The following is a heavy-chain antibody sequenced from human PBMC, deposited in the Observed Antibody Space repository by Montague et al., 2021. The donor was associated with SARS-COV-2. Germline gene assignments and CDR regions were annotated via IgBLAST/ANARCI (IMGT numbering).Heavy chain of an antibody. CDR2: TYYRSRWYD. V-gene: IGHV6-1*01. Sequence: CAISGDSVSSSSVAWNWIRQSPSRGLEWLGRTYYRSRWYDDYAASVKGRITMNPDTAKNHFSLQLNSVTPEDTAVYYCARGAGYSGYEEFGYWGQGTLVTVSS. D-gene: IGHD5-12*01. CDR1: GDSVSSSSVA. CDR3: ARGAGYSGYEEFGY. J-gene: IGHJ4*02.